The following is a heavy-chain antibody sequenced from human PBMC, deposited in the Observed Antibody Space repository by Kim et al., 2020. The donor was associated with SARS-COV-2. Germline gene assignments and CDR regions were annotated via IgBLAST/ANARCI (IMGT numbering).Heavy chain of an antibody. CDR1: GYSFTSYW. CDR2: IYPGDSET. V-gene: IGHV5-51*01. D-gene: IGHD6-19*01. J-gene: IGHJ3*02. CDR3: ARETAKYSSGSDDAFDI. Sequence: GESLKISCKGSGYSFTSYWIGWVRQMPGKGLEWMGIIYPGDSETRYSPSFQGQVTISADKSISTAYLQWSSLKASDTAMYYCARETAKYSSGSDDAFDIWGQGTMVTVSS.